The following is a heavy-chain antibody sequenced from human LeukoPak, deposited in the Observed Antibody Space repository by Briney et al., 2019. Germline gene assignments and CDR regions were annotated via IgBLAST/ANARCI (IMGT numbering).Heavy chain of an antibody. CDR3: ARETRVVTHYFDY. V-gene: IGHV3-48*03. J-gene: IGHJ4*02. CDR1: GFTFSNYE. Sequence: GGSLRLSCAASGFTFSNYEMKWVRPAPGEGVGWFSYISSSGSTIYYAASVKGRFTISRDNAKNSMYLQMNSLRAEDTAVYYCARETRVVTHYFDYWGQGTLVTVSS. D-gene: IGHD4-23*01. CDR2: ISSSGSTI.